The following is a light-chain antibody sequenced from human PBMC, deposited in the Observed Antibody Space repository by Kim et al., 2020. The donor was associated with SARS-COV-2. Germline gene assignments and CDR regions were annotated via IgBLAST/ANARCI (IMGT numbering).Light chain of an antibody. CDR2: WAS. J-gene: IGKJ2*03. CDR1: QTVLYNSNNKNY. V-gene: IGKV4-1*01. CDR3: QQYYSTPPS. Sequence: DIVMSQSPDPLAVSLGERATLNCKSSQTVLYNSNNKNYLAWYQQKPGQAPKLLIYWASIRESGVSDRFSGSGSETDFTHTISSLQAEDVAVYYCQQYYSTPPSLGQGTKLEI.